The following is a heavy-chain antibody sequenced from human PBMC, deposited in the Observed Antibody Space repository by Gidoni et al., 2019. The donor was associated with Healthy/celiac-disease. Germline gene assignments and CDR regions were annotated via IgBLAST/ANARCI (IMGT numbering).Heavy chain of an antibody. CDR1: GFTFSSYG. CDR3: ARDGVYYYGMDV. Sequence: QVQLVESGGGVVQPGRSLRLSCAASGFTFSSYGMHWVRQAPGKGLEWVAVIWYDGSNKYYADSVKGRVTISRDNSKNTLYLQMNSLRAEDTAVYYCARDGVYYYGMDVWGQGTTVTVSS. D-gene: IGHD2-8*01. CDR2: IWYDGSNK. J-gene: IGHJ6*02. V-gene: IGHV3-33*01.